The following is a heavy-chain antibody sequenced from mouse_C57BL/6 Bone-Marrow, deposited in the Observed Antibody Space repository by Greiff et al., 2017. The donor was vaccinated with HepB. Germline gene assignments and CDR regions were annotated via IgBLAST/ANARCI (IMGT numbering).Heavy chain of an antibody. CDR3: ARLITTVLHWYFDV. D-gene: IGHD1-2*01. CDR2: IYPGSGST. CDR1: GYTFTSYW. V-gene: IGHV1-55*01. Sequence: VQLQQPGAELVKPGASVKMSCKASGYTFTSYWITWVKQRPGQGLEWIGDIYPGSGSTNYNEKFKSKATLTVDTSSSTAYMQLSSLTSEDSAVYYCARLITTVLHWYFDVWGTGTTVTVSS. J-gene: IGHJ1*03.